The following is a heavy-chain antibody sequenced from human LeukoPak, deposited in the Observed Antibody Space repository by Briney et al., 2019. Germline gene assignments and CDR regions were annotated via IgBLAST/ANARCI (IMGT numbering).Heavy chain of an antibody. CDR1: GFAFNTYS. CDR2: IFSSSTYI. V-gene: IGHV3-21*01. D-gene: IGHD1-14*01. J-gene: IGHJ5*02. Sequence: PGGSLRLSCAASGFAFNTYSMNWVRQAPGKGLEWVSFIFSSSTYIYYTDSVKGRFTISRDNARNSLYLQMTSLRVEDTAVYFCAKVFVLMRGTPENWFDPWGQGTLVTVSS. CDR3: AKVFVLMRGTPENWFDP.